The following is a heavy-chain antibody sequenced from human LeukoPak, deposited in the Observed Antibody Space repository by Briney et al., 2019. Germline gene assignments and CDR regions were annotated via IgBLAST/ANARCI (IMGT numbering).Heavy chain of an antibody. Sequence: GGSLRLSCAASGFTFSSYAMHWVRQAPGKGLEWVAVISYDGSNKYYADSVKGRFTISRDNSKNTLYLQMNSLRAEDTAVYYCAREHHSGSLDYWGQGTLVTVSS. CDR1: GFTFSSYA. CDR3: AREHHSGSLDY. J-gene: IGHJ4*02. CDR2: ISYDGSNK. V-gene: IGHV3-30-3*01. D-gene: IGHD6-19*01.